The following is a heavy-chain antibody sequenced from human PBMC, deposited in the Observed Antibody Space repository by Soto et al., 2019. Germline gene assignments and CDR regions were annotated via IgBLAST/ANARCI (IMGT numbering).Heavy chain of an antibody. CDR3: AAQLWSSGGDY. D-gene: IGHD5-18*01. J-gene: IGHJ4*02. CDR1: GYTLTELS. V-gene: IGHV1-24*01. CDR2: FDLEDGET. Sequence: ASVKVSCKVSGYTLTELSMHWVRQAPGKGLEWMGGFDLEDGETIYAQKFQGRVTMTEDTLTDTAYMELSSLRSEDTAVYYCAAQLWSSGGDYWGQGTLVTSPQ.